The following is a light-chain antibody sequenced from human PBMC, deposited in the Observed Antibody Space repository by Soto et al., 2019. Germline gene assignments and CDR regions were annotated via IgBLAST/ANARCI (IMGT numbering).Light chain of an antibody. CDR1: QGISNF. CDR3: QKYSSVIT. Sequence: DLQMTQSPSSLSASVGDRVTITCRASQGISNFLAWYQQKPGKVPKLLISAASTLQSGVPSRFSGSGSGTDFTLTITSLLPEDVATYYCQKYSSVITFGQGTRLEI. J-gene: IGKJ5*01. V-gene: IGKV1-27*01. CDR2: AAS.